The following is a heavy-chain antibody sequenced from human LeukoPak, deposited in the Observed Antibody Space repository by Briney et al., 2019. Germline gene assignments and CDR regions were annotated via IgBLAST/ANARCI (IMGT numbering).Heavy chain of an antibody. J-gene: IGHJ6*02. V-gene: IGHV3-30*18. CDR2: ISYYGSNK. Sequence: PGRSLRLSCAASGFTFSSYGMHWVRQAPGKGLEWVAVISYYGSNKYYADSVKGRFTISRDNSKNTLYLQMNSLRAEDTAVYYCAKGSVPAAMYYYYGMDVWGQGTTVTVSS. CDR1: GFTFSSYG. CDR3: AKGSVPAAMYYYYGMDV. D-gene: IGHD2-2*01.